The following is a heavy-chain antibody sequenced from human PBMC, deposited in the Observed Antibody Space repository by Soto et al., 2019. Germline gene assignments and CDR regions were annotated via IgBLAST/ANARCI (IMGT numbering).Heavy chain of an antibody. CDR2: INAGNGNT. D-gene: IGHD3-3*01. CDR1: GYTFTSYA. CDR3: ARSGRITSFGVVHNYYYYGMDV. Sequence: QVQLVQSGAEVKKPGASVKVSCKASGYTFTSYAMHWVRQAPGQRLEWMGWINAGNGNTKYSQKFQGRVTITRDTSASKAYMELSSLRSEDTAVYYCARSGRITSFGVVHNYYYYGMDVWGQGTTVTVSS. V-gene: IGHV1-3*01. J-gene: IGHJ6*02.